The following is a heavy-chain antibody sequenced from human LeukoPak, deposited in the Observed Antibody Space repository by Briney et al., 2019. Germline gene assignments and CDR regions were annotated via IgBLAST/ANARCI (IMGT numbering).Heavy chain of an antibody. V-gene: IGHV3-49*04. CDR2: IQSRTYGAAT. J-gene: IGHJ4*02. Sequence: PGGSLRLSCAASGFTFSSYAMSWVRQAPGKGPEWVAFIQSRTYGAATQYTASVKGRFSISRDDSKGIAFLQMNSLKIEDTAVYYCAASDHRFDYWGQGALVTVSS. CDR3: AASDHRFDY. CDR1: GFTFSSYA.